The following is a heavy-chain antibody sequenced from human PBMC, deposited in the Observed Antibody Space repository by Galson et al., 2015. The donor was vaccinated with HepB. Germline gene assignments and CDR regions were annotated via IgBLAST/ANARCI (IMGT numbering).Heavy chain of an antibody. CDR3: ARGGRYCSGERCYGIDY. V-gene: IGHV1-2*06. D-gene: IGHD2-15*01. Sequence: SCKASGYTFTGYYSHWVRQAPGQGLEWMGRLSPKSGGTNHAQKFQGRVTMTRDTSIGTAYMELSRLRSDDTAVYYCARGGRYCSGERCYGIDYWGQGTLVTVSS. J-gene: IGHJ4*02. CDR2: LSPKSGGT. CDR1: GYTFTGYY.